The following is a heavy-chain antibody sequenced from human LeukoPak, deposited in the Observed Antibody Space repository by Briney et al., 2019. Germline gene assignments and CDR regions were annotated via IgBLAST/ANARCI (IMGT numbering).Heavy chain of an antibody. D-gene: IGHD1-7*01. V-gene: IGHV4-4*07. CDR2: IYASGST. CDR1: GGSMNTNY. J-gene: IGHJ6*03. CDR3: AREWYNWNYGGYYMDV. Sequence: SETLSLTCTVSGGSMNTNYWSWIRQPAGKGLEWIGRIYASGSTNYNPSLKSRVTMSVDTSKNQFSLKLSSVTAADTAVYYCAREWYNWNYGGYYMDVWGKGTTVTVSS.